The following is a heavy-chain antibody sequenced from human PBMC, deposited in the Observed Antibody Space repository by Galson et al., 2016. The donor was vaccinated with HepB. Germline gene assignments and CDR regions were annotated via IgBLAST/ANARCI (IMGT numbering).Heavy chain of an antibody. J-gene: IGHJ5*02. V-gene: IGHV4-4*02. D-gene: IGHD1-7*01. CDR2: IYQSGTT. CDR1: GGSVSSYNW. CDR3: AREGSTRNYFDP. Sequence: SETLSLTCAVSGGSVSSYNWWNWFRQPPGKGLEWIGEIYQSGTTNFNPSLKSRVTMSMDKNKNELSLKMSSVTAADTAVYYCAREGSTRNYFDPWGQGTLVIASS.